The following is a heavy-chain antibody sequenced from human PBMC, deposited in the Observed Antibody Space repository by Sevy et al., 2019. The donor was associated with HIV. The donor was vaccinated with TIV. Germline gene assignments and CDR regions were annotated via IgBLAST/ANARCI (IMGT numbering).Heavy chain of an antibody. J-gene: IGHJ6*02. V-gene: IGHV3-30*18. CDR3: AKDHHGDYYYYYYGMDV. D-gene: IGHD4-17*01. Sequence: GGSLRLSCAASGFTFSSYGMHWVRQAPGKGLEWVAVISYDGSNKYYADSVKGRFTISRDNSKNTLYLQMNSLRAEDTAVYYCAKDHHGDYYYYYYGMDVWGQGTTVTVSS. CDR2: ISYDGSNK. CDR1: GFTFSSYG.